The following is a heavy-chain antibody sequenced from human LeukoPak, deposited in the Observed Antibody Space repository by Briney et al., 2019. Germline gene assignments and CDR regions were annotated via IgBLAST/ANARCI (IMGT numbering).Heavy chain of an antibody. D-gene: IGHD1-1*01. CDR2: INPSGGST. J-gene: IGHJ4*02. CDR3: ARGHTTGTGTTIGRFDY. V-gene: IGHV1-46*01. CDR1: GYTFTSYG. Sequence: GASVKVSCKASGYTFTSYGISWVRQAPGQGLEWMGIINPSGGSTSYAQKFQGRVTMTRDTSTSTVYMELSSLRSEDTAVYYCARGHTTGTGTTIGRFDYWGQGTLVTVSS.